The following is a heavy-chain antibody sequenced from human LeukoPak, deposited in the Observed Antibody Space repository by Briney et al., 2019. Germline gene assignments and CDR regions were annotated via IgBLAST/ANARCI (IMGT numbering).Heavy chain of an antibody. CDR2: ISGSGGST. D-gene: IGHD3-10*01. CDR1: GFTFSSYA. J-gene: IGHJ3*02. Sequence: PGGSLRLSCAASGFTFSSYAMSWVCQAPGKGLEWVSNISGSGGSTYYADSVKGRFTISRDNSKNTLSLQMNSLRAEDTAVYYCAKSIRGIISDACDIWGQGTMVTVSS. CDR3: AKSIRGIISDACDI. V-gene: IGHV3-23*01.